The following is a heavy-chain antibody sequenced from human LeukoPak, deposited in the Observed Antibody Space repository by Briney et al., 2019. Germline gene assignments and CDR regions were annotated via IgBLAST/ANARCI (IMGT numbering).Heavy chain of an antibody. CDR2: IKHRGRS. D-gene: IGHD2-15*01. CDR3: ARVVGATSIDY. Sequence: SETLSLTCSVSGSSISSDYYWGWVRQPPGKGLEWIGSIKHRGRSYYNPSLKSRVTISVDTSKNQFSLQLSSVTAADTAVYYCARVVGATSIDYWGQGILVTASS. J-gene: IGHJ4*02. CDR1: GSSISSDYY. V-gene: IGHV4-38-2*02.